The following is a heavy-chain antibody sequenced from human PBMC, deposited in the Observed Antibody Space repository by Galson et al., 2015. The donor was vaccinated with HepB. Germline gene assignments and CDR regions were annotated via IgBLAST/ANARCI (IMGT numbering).Heavy chain of an antibody. J-gene: IGHJ6*02. Sequence: ETLSLTCTVSGGSVSSGSYYWSWIRQPPGKGLGWIGHIYYSGSTTYNPSLKSRVTISVDTSKNQFSLKLSSVTAADTAVYYCARVGTIAAAGANYYYYGMDVWGQGTTVTVSS. CDR1: GGSVSSGSYY. V-gene: IGHV4-61*01. CDR2: IYYSGST. D-gene: IGHD6-13*01. CDR3: ARVGTIAAAGANYYYYGMDV.